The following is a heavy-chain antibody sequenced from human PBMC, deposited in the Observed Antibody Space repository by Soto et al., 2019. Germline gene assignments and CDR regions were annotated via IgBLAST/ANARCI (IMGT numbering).Heavy chain of an antibody. J-gene: IGHJ4*02. Sequence: GGSLRLSCAASGFTFSDYDMSWIRQAPGKGLEWVSYNSSSGSTIYYAEYVKGRITMSRDKAKNSIYLHMDSLRVEDTAVYYCARDKGRSPLDYWGQGTLVTVS. CDR3: ARDKGRSPLDY. CDR2: NSSSGSTI. V-gene: IGHV3-11*01. CDR1: GFTFSDYD. D-gene: IGHD2-15*01.